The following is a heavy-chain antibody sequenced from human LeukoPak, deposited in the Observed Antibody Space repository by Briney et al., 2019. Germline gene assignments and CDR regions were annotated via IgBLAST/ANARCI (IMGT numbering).Heavy chain of an antibody. CDR1: GFTFDDYG. D-gene: IGHD3-9*01. Sequence: AGGSLRLSCTASGFTFDDYGMNWVRQAPGKALEWISGIHWNGDTTNYAASVEGRFTISRDNAKNSLYLQMNSLRAEDTALYYCARGIRYYYYYYMDVWGKGTTVTVSS. CDR3: ARGIRYYYYYYMDV. J-gene: IGHJ6*03. CDR2: IHWNGDTT. V-gene: IGHV3-20*04.